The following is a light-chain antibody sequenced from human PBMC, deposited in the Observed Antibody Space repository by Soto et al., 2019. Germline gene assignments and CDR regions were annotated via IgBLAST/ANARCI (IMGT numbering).Light chain of an antibody. CDR3: QQYKSYPWT. CDR2: KAS. CDR1: QSISSW. J-gene: IGKJ1*01. Sequence: DNHMTQSPSTLSASVGDRVTITCRASQSISSWLAWYQQKPGKAPNLLIYKASSLRSGVPSRFSGSGSGTEFTLTISSLQPDDSATYYRQQYKSYPWTFGQGTKVDIK. V-gene: IGKV1-5*03.